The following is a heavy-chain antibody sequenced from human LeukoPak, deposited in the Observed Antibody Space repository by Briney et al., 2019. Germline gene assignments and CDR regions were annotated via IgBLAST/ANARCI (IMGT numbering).Heavy chain of an antibody. J-gene: IGHJ4*02. CDR1: GFTVSSNY. V-gene: IGHV3-53*01. CDR3: ARGSDLDY. CDR2: IHSGGNT. Sequence: HSGGSLRLSCAASGFTVSSNYMTWVRQAPGKGLEWVSVIHSGGNTYCADSVKGRFTISRDNSKNTLYLQMNSLRAEDTAMYYCARGSDLDYWGQGTLVTVSS.